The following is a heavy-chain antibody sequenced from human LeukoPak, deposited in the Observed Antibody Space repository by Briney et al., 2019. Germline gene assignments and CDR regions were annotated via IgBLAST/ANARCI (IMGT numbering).Heavy chain of an antibody. D-gene: IGHD4-17*01. J-gene: IGHJ6*02. CDR2: INHSGST. Sequence: ETSEALSLTCAVYGGSFSGYYWSWIRQPPGKGLEWIAEINHSGSTNYNPSLKSRVTISVDTSKNQFSLKLSSVTAADTAVYYCARVRTTVTLDYYYYGMDVWGQGTTVTVSS. CDR1: GGSFSGYY. V-gene: IGHV4-34*01. CDR3: ARVRTTVTLDYYYYGMDV.